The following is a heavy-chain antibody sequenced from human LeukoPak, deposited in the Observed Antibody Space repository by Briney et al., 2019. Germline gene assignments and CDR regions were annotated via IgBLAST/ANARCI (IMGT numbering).Heavy chain of an antibody. CDR2: VYASGST. Sequence: PSETLSLTCTVSGGSISSYYWSWIRQPVGKGLEWIGRVYASGSTNYNPSLKSRVSMSVDTSKNQFSLRLSSVTAADTAVYYCERARASLLWGRGTLVTVSS. CDR3: ERARASLL. V-gene: IGHV4-4*07. CDR1: GGSISSYY. J-gene: IGHJ2*01.